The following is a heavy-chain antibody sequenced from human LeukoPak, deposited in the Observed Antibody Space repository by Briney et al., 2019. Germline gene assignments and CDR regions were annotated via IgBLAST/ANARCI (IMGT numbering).Heavy chain of an antibody. D-gene: IGHD6-19*01. CDR2: IWHDGSSE. CDR1: TFTFRSYG. Sequence: GGSLRLSCEASTFTFRSYGVHWVRRAPGKGLEWVAVIWHDGSSEFYVDSVKGRFSISRDDSKSDSESIVYLQMNSLRVEDTALYYCARDSRGGWSGYFDLWGQGTLVSVSS. J-gene: IGHJ4*02. V-gene: IGHV3-33*01. CDR3: ARDSRGGWSGYFDL.